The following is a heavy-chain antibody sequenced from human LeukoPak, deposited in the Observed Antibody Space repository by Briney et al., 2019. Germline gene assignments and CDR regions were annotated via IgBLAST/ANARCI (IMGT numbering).Heavy chain of an antibody. CDR3: ARESTYYYGSGSYFFFDY. Sequence: GASVKVSCKASGGTFSSYAISWVRQAPGQGLEWMGRIIPILGIANYAQKFQGRVTITADKSTSTAYMELSSLRSEDTAVYYCARESTYYYGSGSYFFFDYWGQGTLVTVSS. V-gene: IGHV1-69*04. CDR1: GGTFSSYA. D-gene: IGHD3-10*01. J-gene: IGHJ4*02. CDR2: IIPILGIA.